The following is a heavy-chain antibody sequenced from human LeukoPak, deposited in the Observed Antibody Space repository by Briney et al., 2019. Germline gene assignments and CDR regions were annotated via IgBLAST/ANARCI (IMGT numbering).Heavy chain of an antibody. CDR2: ISWDGGST. D-gene: IGHD2-2*02. CDR3: AKDGYCSSTSCYIDY. J-gene: IGHJ4*02. Sequence: QPGGSLRFSCAASGFTFDDFAMHWVRQAPGKGLEWVSLISWDGGSTYYADSVKGRFTISRDNSKNSLYLQMNSLRAEDTALYYCAKDGYCSSTSCYIDYWGQGTLVTVSS. CDR1: GFTFDDFA. V-gene: IGHV3-43D*03.